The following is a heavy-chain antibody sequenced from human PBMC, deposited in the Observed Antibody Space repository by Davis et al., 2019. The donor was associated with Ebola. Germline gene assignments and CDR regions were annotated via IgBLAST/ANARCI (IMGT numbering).Heavy chain of an antibody. CDR2: MNPNSGNT. D-gene: IGHD2-2*01. CDR3: ARVGAPYCSSTSCYGFYGMDV. CDR1: GYTFTSYD. J-gene: IGHJ6*04. Sequence: AASVKVSCKASGYTFTSYDINWVRQATGQGLEWMGWMNPNSGNTGYAQKFKGRVIMTRNTSISTAYMELSSLRSEDTAVYYCARVGAPYCSSTSCYGFYGMDVWGKGTTVTVSS. V-gene: IGHV1-8*01.